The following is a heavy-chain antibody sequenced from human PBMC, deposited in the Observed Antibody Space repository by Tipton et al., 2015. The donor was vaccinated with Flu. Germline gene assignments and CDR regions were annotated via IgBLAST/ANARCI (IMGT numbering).Heavy chain of an antibody. CDR3: ARDSPYRLWLHASDI. CDR1: GFTFSSYA. Sequence: GSLRLSCAASGFTFSSYAMNWVRQAPGKGLEWVSSISSTSSYIHFADSVKGRFTISRDNAKNSLYLQMNSLRAEDTAVYYCARDSPYRLWLHASDIWGQGTMVTVSS. D-gene: IGHD5-18*01. V-gene: IGHV3-21*06. J-gene: IGHJ3*02. CDR2: ISSTSSYI.